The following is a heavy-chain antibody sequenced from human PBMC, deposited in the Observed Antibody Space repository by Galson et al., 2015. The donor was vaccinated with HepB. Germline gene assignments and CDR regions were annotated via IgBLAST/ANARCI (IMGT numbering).Heavy chain of an antibody. J-gene: IGHJ6*03. D-gene: IGHD1-26*01. CDR1: GFTVSSNY. CDR3: AKDIGISDYYYMDV. Sequence: SLRLSCAASGFTVSSNYMSWVRQAPGKGLEWVSVIYSGGSTYYADSVKGRFTISRDNAKNSLYLQMNSLRAEDTALYYCAKDIGISDYYYMDVWGKGTTVTVSS. CDR2: IYSGGST. V-gene: IGHV3-53*05.